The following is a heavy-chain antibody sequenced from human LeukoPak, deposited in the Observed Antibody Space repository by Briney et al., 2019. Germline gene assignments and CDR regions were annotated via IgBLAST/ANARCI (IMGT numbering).Heavy chain of an antibody. CDR2: INVDSGDT. V-gene: IGHV1-2*02. Sequence: GASVKVSCKASGYTFTGHYMHWVRQAPGQGLEWVGWINVDSGDTSSAQKFQGRVIMTRDTSISTAYMELSSLRSDDTAVYYCGRDAGDGYNPADYWGQGTLVTVSS. CDR3: GRDAGDGYNPADY. J-gene: IGHJ4*02. CDR1: GYTFTGHY. D-gene: IGHD5-24*01.